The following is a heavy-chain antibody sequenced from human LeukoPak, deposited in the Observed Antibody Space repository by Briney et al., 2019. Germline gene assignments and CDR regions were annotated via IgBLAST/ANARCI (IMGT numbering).Heavy chain of an antibody. J-gene: IGHJ5*02. CDR2: IYYSGST. CDR1: GGSISSYY. CDR3: ARVPEEYSSSWFDP. V-gene: IGHV4-59*01. Sequence: SETLSLTRTVSGGSISSYYWSWIRQPPGKGLEWIGYIYYSGSTNYNPSLKSRVTISVDTSKNQFSLKLSSVTAADTAVYYCARVPEEYSSSWFDPWGQGTLVTVSS. D-gene: IGHD6-6*01.